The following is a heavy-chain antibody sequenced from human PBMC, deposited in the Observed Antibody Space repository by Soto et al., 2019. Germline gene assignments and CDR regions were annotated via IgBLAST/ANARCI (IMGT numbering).Heavy chain of an antibody. D-gene: IGHD1-26*01. CDR1: GFTVSSNY. CDR2: IYSAGNT. CDR3: ARDFVVGGPTINYYYGMDV. V-gene: IGHV3-66*01. Sequence: GGSLRLSYAASGFTVSSNYMSWVRQAPGKGLEWISIIYSAGNTYYADSVKGRFTNSRDNSKNTLYLQMNSLGAEDTAVYYCARDFVVGGPTINYYYGMDVWGQGTTVTVSS. J-gene: IGHJ6*02.